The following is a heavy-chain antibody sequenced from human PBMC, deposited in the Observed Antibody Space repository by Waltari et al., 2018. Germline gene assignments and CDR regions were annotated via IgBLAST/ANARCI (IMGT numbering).Heavy chain of an antibody. CDR1: GGSISSSSYY. CDR3: ARGRWLQPFDY. D-gene: IGHD5-12*01. J-gene: IGHJ4*02. CDR2: INHSGST. V-gene: IGHV4-39*07. Sequence: QLQLQESGPGLVKPSETLSLTCTVSGGSISSSSYYWSWIRQPPGKGLEWIGEINHSGSTNYNPSLKSRVTISVDTSKNQLSMKLSSVTAADTAVYYCARGRWLQPFDYWGQGTLVTVSS.